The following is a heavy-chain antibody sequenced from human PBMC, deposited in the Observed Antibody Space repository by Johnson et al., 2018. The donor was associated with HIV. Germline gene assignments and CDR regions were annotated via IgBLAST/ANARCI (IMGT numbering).Heavy chain of an antibody. CDR2: IHSGDKT. Sequence: VQLVESGGGLIQPGGSLRLSCAASGFTVSSNHISWVRQTPGKGLEWVSVIHSGDKTYYADTVKGRFTISRDNSENTLYLQMNSLGDEAPAVYYCARVRTGGAFDIWGQGQMVNVSS. J-gene: IGHJ3*02. CDR3: ARVRTGGAFDI. D-gene: IGHD1-26*01. CDR1: GFTVSSNH. V-gene: IGHV3-53*01.